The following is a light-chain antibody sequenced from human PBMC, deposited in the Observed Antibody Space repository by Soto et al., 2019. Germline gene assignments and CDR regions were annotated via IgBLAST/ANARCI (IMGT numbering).Light chain of an antibody. Sequence: DIQMTQSPSYLSASVGDRVTITCRASQSISNYLNWYQQKPGKAPKLLIYASSSLQSGVPSRFSGSGSGTDFTLTISSLQPEDFATYYCQQSYSTLLCTFGPGTKVDFK. CDR1: QSISNY. CDR2: ASS. V-gene: IGKV1-39*01. J-gene: IGKJ3*01. CDR3: QQSYSTLLCT.